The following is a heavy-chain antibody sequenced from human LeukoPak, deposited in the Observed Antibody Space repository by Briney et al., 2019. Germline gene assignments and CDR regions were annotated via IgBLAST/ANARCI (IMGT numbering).Heavy chain of an antibody. CDR2: IDGGGGKT. D-gene: IGHD5-24*01. J-gene: IGHJ4*02. CDR1: GFTFSNYA. V-gene: IGHV3-23*01. CDR3: AKDETGDGYNAI. Sequence: PGGSLRLSCVASGFTFSNYAMSWVRQTPGKGLEWVSLIDGGGGKTYYADSVKGRFIVSRENSKNTLYLQMNSLRGGETAVYYCAKDETGDGYNAIWGQGTLVAVSS.